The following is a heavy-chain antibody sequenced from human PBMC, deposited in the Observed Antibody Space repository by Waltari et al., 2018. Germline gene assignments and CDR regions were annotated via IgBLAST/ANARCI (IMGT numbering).Heavy chain of an antibody. Sequence: QITLKESGPTLVKPTQTLTLTCTFSGFSLSPTGAGVGWIRQPPGKALEWLALIYWDDDKRYSPSLKSRLTITKDTSKNQVVLTMTNMDPVDTATYYCAHSGARARGDYFQHWGQGTLVTVSS. J-gene: IGHJ4*02. D-gene: IGHD6-6*01. CDR2: IYWDDDK. CDR1: GFSLSPTGAG. V-gene: IGHV2-5*02. CDR3: AHSGARARGDYFQH.